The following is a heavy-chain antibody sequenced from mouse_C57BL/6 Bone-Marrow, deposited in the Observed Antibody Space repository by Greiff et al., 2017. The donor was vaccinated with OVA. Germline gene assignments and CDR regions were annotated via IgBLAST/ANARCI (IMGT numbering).Heavy chain of an antibody. CDR3: ARCGRPGAMDY. CDR2: IYPGGGYT. CDR1: GYTFTNYW. V-gene: IGHV1-63*01. J-gene: IGHJ4*01. Sequence: QVQLKESGAELVRPGTSVKMSCKASGYTFTNYWIGWAKQRPGHGLEWIGDIYPGGGYTNYNEKFKGKATLTADKSSSTAYMQFSSLTSEDSAIYYCARCGRPGAMDYWGQGTSVTVSS.